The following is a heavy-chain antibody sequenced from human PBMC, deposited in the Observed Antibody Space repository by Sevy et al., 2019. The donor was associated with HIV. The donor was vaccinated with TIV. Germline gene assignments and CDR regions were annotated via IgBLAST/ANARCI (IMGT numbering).Heavy chain of an antibody. D-gene: IGHD3-22*01. V-gene: IGHV1-3*01. J-gene: IGHJ4*02. CDR2: INAGNGNT. CDR3: ARGYYDSSGYPILTG. Sequence: ASVKVSCKASGYTFTSFAMHWVRQAPGQRLEWMGWINAGNGNTKYSQKFQGRVTITRDTSASTAYMELSSLRSEDTAVYYCARGYYDSSGYPILTGWGQGTLVTVSS. CDR1: GYTFTSFA.